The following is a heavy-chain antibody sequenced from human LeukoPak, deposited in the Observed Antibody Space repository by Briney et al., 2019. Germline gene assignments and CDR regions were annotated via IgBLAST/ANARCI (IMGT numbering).Heavy chain of an antibody. D-gene: IGHD1-7*01. Sequence: SETLSLTCAVSGGSISSSNWWSWVRQPPGKGLEWIGEIYHSGSTNYNPSLKSRVTISVDKSKNQFSLKLSSVTAADTAVYYCARVTQELRKIAFDIWGQGTMVTVSS. CDR3: ARVTQELRKIAFDI. CDR1: GGSISSSNW. V-gene: IGHV4-4*02. CDR2: IYHSGST. J-gene: IGHJ3*02.